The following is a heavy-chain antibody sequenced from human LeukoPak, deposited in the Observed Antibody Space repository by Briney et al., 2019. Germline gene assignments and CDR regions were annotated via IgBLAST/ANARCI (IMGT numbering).Heavy chain of an antibody. Sequence: GGSLTLSCAASGFTFSSYDMHWVRQATGKGLEWVSAIGTAGNTYYPGSVKGRFTISRENAKNSLYLQMNSLRAGDTAVYYCARQEPSSGYWGDAFDIWGQGTMVTVSS. CDR3: ARQEPSSGYWGDAFDI. D-gene: IGHD3-22*01. V-gene: IGHV3-13*04. J-gene: IGHJ3*02. CDR2: IGTAGNT. CDR1: GFTFSSYD.